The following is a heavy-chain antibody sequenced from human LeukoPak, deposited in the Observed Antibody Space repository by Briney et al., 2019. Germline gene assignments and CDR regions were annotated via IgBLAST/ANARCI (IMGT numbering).Heavy chain of an antibody. CDR1: GFTFSSYA. CDR3: ARSPAVTTTVMGYYYGMDV. D-gene: IGHD4-11*01. Sequence: KPGGSLRLSCAASGFTFSSYAMSWVRQAPGKGLEWVSSISSSSSYIYYADSVKGRFTISRDNAKNSLYLQMNSLRAEDTAVYYCARSPAVTTTVMGYYYGMDVWGQGTTVTVSS. J-gene: IGHJ6*02. CDR2: ISSSSSYI. V-gene: IGHV3-21*01.